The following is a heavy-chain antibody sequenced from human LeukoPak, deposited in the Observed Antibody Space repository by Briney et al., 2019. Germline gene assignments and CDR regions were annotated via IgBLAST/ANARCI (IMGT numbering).Heavy chain of an antibody. CDR2: IKSKGSGGAT. V-gene: IGHV3-15*01. J-gene: IGHJ4*02. Sequence: PGGSLRLSCAASGFTFNYAWMSWVRQAPGKGLEWVGRIKSKGSGGATDYAAPVKGRFTVSRDDSKNTLYLQMNSLKTEDTAVYYCTWEGSYWYNRVEYWGQGTLVSVSS. D-gene: IGHD1-1*01. CDR3: TWEGSYWYNRVEY. CDR1: GFTFNYAW.